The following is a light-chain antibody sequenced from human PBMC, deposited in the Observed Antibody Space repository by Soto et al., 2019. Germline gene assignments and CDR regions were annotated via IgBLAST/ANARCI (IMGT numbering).Light chain of an antibody. Sequence: EIVLTQSPGTLSLSPGERATLSCRASQSVSSNYLAWYQQKPGQAPRLLIYGASSRATGIPDRFSGSGSGTDFTLTISRLEPDDFAVYYCQQFGTSPPSTFGQGTRLEIK. V-gene: IGKV3-20*01. CDR3: QQFGTSPPST. CDR1: QSVSSNY. J-gene: IGKJ5*01. CDR2: GAS.